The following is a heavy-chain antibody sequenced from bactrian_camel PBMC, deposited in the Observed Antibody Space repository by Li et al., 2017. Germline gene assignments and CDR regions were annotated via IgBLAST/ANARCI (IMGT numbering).Heavy chain of an antibody. CDR2: INDGGASP. D-gene: IGHD6*01. CDR3: ASGGRFDV. Sequence: VESGGGLVQPGGFLRLSCSASGFAFGDNAMSWVRQAPGKGLEWVAGINDGGASPKYRDSVKGRFSISRDNPRNSVTLQMTRLKPEDTALYYCASGGRFDVWGQGTQVTVS. CDR1: GFAFGDNA. J-gene: IGHJ4*01. V-gene: IGHV3S40*01.